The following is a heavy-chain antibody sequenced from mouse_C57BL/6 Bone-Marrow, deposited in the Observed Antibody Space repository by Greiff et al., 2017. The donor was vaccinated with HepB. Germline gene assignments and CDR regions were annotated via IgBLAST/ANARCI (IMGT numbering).Heavy chain of an antibody. V-gene: IGHV14-4*01. CDR2: IDPENGDT. Sequence: VQLQQSGAELVRPGAPVKLSCTASGFNIKDDYMHWVKQRPEQGLEWIGWIDPENGDTEYASKFQGKATITADTSSNTAYLQLSSLTSEDTAVYYCTPRGWYFDVWGTGTTVTVSS. J-gene: IGHJ1*03. CDR1: GFNIKDDY. CDR3: TPRGWYFDV.